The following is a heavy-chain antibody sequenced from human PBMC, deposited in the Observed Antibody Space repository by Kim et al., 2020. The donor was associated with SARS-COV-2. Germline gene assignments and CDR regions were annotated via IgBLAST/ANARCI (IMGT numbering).Heavy chain of an antibody. D-gene: IGHD6-19*01. J-gene: IGHJ4*02. V-gene: IGHV1-69*06. CDR3: ARGPSSGWYVDY. CDR2: IIPIFGTA. CDR1: GGTFSSYA. Sequence: SVKVSCKASGGTFSSYAISWVRQAPGQGLEWMGGIIPIFGTANYAQKFQGRVTITADKSTSTAYMELSSLRSEDTAVYYCARGPSSGWYVDYWGQGTLVTVSS.